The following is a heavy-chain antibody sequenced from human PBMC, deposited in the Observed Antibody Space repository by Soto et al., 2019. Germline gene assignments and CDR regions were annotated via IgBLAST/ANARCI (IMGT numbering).Heavy chain of an antibody. CDR2: IETDGTTQ. CDR3: GRQAALWEKVDF. CDR1: GFTVANYW. V-gene: IGHV3-74*01. D-gene: IGHD3-10*01. J-gene: IGHJ1*01. Sequence: SCVVSGFTVANYWVHWVRQAPGKGLVWVARIETDGTTQTYADSVEGRFTISRDNAKNTLYLHMNSLRAEDTAVYYCGRQAALWEKVDFRGQGTPVTVSS.